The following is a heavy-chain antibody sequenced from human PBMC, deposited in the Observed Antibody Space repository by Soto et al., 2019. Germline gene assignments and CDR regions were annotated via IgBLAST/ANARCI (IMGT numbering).Heavy chain of an antibody. V-gene: IGHV3-23*01. CDR3: AKASAGGYDFLSVGFIDY. J-gene: IGHJ4*02. CDR1: GFTFSSYA. D-gene: IGHD5-12*01. CDR2: ISGSGGST. Sequence: EVQLLESGGGLVQPGGSLRLSCAASGFTFSSYAMSWVRQAPGKGLEWVSAISGSGGSTYYADSVKGRFTISRDNSKNTLYLQMNSLRAEDTAVYYCAKASAGGYDFLSVGFIDYWGQGTLVTVSS.